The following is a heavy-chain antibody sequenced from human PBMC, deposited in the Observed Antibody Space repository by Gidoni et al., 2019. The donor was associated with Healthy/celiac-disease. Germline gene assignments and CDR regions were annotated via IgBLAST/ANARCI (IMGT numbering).Heavy chain of an antibody. J-gene: IGHJ4*02. V-gene: IGHV3-9*01. CDR3: AKDIELVDRAVVNPLTNRQ. CDR1: GFTFDDYA. Sequence: EVQLVESGGGLVQPGRSLRLSCAASGFTFDDYAMHWVRQAPGKGLEWVSGISWNSGSIGYADSVKGRFTISRDNAKNSLYLQMNSLRAEDTALYYCAKDIELVDRAVVNPLTNRQWGQGTLVTVSS. D-gene: IGHD3-22*01. CDR2: ISWNSGSI.